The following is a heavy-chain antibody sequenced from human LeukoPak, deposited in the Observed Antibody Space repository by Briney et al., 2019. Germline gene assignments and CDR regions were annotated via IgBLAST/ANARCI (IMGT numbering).Heavy chain of an antibody. CDR2: IYYSGST. Sequence: ASETLSLTCTVSGGSISSYYWSWIRQPPGKGLEWIGYIYYSGSTNYNPSLKSRVTISVDTSKNQFSLKLSSVTAADTAVYYCARHEWELLPYFDYWGQGTLVTVSS. CDR3: ARHEWELLPYFDY. D-gene: IGHD1-26*01. CDR1: GGSISSYY. V-gene: IGHV4-59*08. J-gene: IGHJ4*02.